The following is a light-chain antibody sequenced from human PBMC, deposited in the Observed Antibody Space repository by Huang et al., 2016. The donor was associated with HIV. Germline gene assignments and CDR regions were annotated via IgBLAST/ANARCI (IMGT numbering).Light chain of an antibody. CDR2: GAS. J-gene: IGKJ2*01. V-gene: IGKV1-39*01. CDR3: QQSYRTPRT. Sequence: DLQMTQFPTSLSTSVEDRVTITCRAGQAIGKYLNWDQQKSGRAPRLRSYGASKLQSGVPSRFSGRASGTHISLTINSLHPDDSAIYYCQQSYRTPRTFGEGTNVEI. CDR1: QAIGKY.